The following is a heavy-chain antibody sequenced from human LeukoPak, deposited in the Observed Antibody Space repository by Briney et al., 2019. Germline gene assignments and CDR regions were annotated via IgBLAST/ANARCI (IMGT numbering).Heavy chain of an antibody. V-gene: IGHV4-31*03. Sequence: SQTLSLTCTVSGGSISSGGYSWSWIRQHPGKGLEWIGYIYYSGSTYYNPSLKSRVTISVDTSKNQFSLKLSSVTAADTAVYYCARDRGRGRGFFDYWGQGTLVTVSS. CDR1: GGSISSGGYS. CDR3: ARDRGRGRGFFDY. J-gene: IGHJ4*02. CDR2: IYYSGST. D-gene: IGHD3-10*01.